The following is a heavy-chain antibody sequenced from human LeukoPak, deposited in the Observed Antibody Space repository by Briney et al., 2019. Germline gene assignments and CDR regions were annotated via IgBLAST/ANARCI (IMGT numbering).Heavy chain of an antibody. CDR3: ARVISSAYSPIDY. CDR2: IASDGSST. D-gene: IGHD3-22*01. J-gene: IGHJ4*02. V-gene: IGHV3-74*01. Sequence: PGGSLRLSCAASGFTFSSYWMNWVRQAPGKGLVWVSRIASDGSSTTYADSVKGRFSISRDNAKNTLYLQMNSLRVEDTAVYYCARVISSAYSPIDYWGQGTLVTVSS. CDR1: GFTFSSYW.